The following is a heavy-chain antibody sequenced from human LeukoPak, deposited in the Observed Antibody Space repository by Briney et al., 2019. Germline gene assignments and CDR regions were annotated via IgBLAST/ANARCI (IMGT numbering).Heavy chain of an antibody. D-gene: IGHD1-14*01. Sequence: GGSLRLSCAASGFTFSSYEMSWVRQAAGKGLEWISYISGSGSTIYYADSVKGRFTISRDNAKSSLYLRMNSLRVEDTAVYYCAKIVSTGDYWGQGTLVTVSS. V-gene: IGHV3-48*03. CDR3: AKIVSTGDY. CDR2: ISGSGSTI. CDR1: GFTFSSYE. J-gene: IGHJ4*02.